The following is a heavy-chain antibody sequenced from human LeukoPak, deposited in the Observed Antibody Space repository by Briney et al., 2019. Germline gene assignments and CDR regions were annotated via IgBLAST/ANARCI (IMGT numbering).Heavy chain of an antibody. J-gene: IGHJ4*02. V-gene: IGHV3-15*01. CDR1: GFSFTNAW. CDR2: IKSKADGETT. D-gene: IGHD3-10*01. CDR3: TTDLGITMIRGVIVS. Sequence: GGSLRLSCAASGFSFTNAWMSWVRQAPGKRLEWVGRIKSKADGETTDYAAPVKGRFTMSRDDSKATLYLQMNSLKAEDTAVYYCTTDLGITMIRGVIVSWGQGTLVTVSS.